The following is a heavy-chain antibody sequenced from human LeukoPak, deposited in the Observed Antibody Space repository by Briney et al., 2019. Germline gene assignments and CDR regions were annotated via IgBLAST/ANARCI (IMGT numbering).Heavy chain of an antibody. Sequence: KSSETLSLTCTVSGLSISSSSYYWGGIRQPPGKGVEGIGIIYYSGSTYYNPSLKCRVTISVDTSKNQFSLKLSSVTAADTAVYYCARLEVATSYFDYWGQGTLVTVSS. V-gene: IGHV4-39*01. CDR1: GLSISSSSYY. D-gene: IGHD5-24*01. CDR3: ARLEVATSYFDY. CDR2: IYYSGST. J-gene: IGHJ4*02.